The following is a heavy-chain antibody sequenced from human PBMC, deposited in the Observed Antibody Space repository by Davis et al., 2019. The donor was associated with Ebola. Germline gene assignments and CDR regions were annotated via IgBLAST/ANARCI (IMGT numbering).Heavy chain of an antibody. J-gene: IGHJ4*02. D-gene: IGHD3-3*01. V-gene: IGHV1-46*01. CDR3: ARGRLEDFWSGPSGDYFDY. CDR1: GYTFTSYY. Sequence: ASAKVSCKASGYTFTSYYMHWVRQAPGQGLEWMGIINPSGGSTSYAQKLQGRVTMTTDTSTSTAYMELRSLRSDDTAVYYCARGRLEDFWSGPSGDYFDYWGQGTLVTVSS. CDR2: INPSGGST.